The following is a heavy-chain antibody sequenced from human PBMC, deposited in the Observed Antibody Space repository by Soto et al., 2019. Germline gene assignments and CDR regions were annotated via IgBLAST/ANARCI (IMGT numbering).Heavy chain of an antibody. J-gene: IGHJ4*02. CDR2: IWYDGTNK. CDR1: GFTFRHYG. D-gene: IGHD3-10*01. CDR3: ARDRERYDYGSGSYASDY. Sequence: QVQLVESGGGVVQPGRSLRLSCEASGFTFRHYGMHWVRQAPGKGLEWVAVIWYDGTNKYYVDSVKGRFTISRDNSKNTLYLQMSSLRAEDTAVYYCARDRERYDYGSGSYASDYWGQGTLVTVSS. V-gene: IGHV3-33*01.